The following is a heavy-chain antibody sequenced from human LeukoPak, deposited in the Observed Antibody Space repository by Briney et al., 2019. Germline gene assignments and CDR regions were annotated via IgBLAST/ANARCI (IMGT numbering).Heavy chain of an antibody. CDR3: ARDTHLEY. CDR2: INYSGTT. Sequence: PSETLSLTCTVSGGSISGSDCSWGWIRQPPGQGLEWIGRINYSGTTSYNPSLRSRVSISVDTSRNQFSLKLTSVTAADTAAYYCARDTHLEYWGQGTLVTVSS. V-gene: IGHV4-39*02. J-gene: IGHJ4*02. CDR1: GGSISGSDCS.